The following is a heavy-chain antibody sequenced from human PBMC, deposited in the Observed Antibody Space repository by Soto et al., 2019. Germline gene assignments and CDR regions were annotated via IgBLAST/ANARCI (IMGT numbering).Heavy chain of an antibody. V-gene: IGHV4-59*01. CDR3: ARMSAANYDILTGSYLPANYGMDV. D-gene: IGHD3-9*01. J-gene: IGHJ6*02. CDR2: IYYSGST. CDR1: GGSISSYY. Sequence: SETLSLTCTVSGGSISSYYWSWIRQPPGKGLEWIGYIYYSGSTNYNPSLKSRVTISVDTSKNQFSLKLSSVTAADTAVYYCARMSAANYDILTGSYLPANYGMDVWGQGTTVTVSS.